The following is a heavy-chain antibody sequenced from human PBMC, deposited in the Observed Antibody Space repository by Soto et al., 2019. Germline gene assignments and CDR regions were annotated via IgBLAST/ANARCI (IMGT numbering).Heavy chain of an antibody. CDR3: AMAGNYRYFDA. V-gene: IGHV4-61*01. D-gene: IGHD1-7*01. CDR2: ISSRGST. J-gene: IGHJ4*02. Sequence: QVQLQESGPGLVTPSETLSLTCTVSGGSVSRGTYYWSWIRQHPGKGLEWIGYISSRGSTNYNPSLKSRVTISVDTSTNQFSLNLTSVTAADTAGYYCAMAGNYRYFDAWGQGTLVTVSS. CDR1: GGSVSRGTYY.